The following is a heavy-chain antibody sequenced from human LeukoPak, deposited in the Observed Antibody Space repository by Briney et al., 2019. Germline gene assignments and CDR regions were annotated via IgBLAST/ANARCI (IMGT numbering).Heavy chain of an antibody. Sequence: GGSLRLSCAASGFTFSSYSMNWVRQAPGRGLEWVSSISSSSSYIYYADSVKGRFTISRDNAKNSLYLQMNSLRAEDTAVYYCARVRYSSDFYFDYWGQGTLVTVSS. V-gene: IGHV3-21*01. CDR2: ISSSSSYI. CDR3: ARVRYSSDFYFDY. D-gene: IGHD6-25*01. CDR1: GFTFSSYS. J-gene: IGHJ4*02.